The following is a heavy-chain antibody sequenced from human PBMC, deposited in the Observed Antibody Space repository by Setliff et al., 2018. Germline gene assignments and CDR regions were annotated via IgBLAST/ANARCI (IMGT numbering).Heavy chain of an antibody. V-gene: IGHV3-73*01. CDR3: TTSPISSGWHSNFDYNMDV. Sequence: LRLSCAASGFTFSGSAMHWVRQASGKGLEWVGRIRSKANSYATAYAASVKGRFTISRDDSISTLYLQMNSLKTEDTAVYYCTTSPISSGWHSNFDYNMDVWGQGTTVTVSS. J-gene: IGHJ6*02. D-gene: IGHD6-19*01. CDR1: GFTFSGSA. CDR2: IRSKANSYAT.